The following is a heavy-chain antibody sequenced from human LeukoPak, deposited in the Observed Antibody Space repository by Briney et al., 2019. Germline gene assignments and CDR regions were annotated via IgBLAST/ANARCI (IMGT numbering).Heavy chain of an antibody. J-gene: IGHJ4*02. V-gene: IGHV3-48*03. Sequence: PGGSLRLSCAASGFTFSSYEMNWVRQAPGKGLEWVSYISSSGSTIYYADSVKGRFTISRDNSKNTLYLQMNSLRAEDTAVYYCAKDHDHYYFDYWGQGTLVTVSS. CDR3: AKDHDHYYFDY. CDR2: ISSSGSTI. CDR1: GFTFSSYE.